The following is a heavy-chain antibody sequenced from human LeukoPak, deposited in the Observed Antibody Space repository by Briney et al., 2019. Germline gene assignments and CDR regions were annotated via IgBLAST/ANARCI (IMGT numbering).Heavy chain of an antibody. Sequence: SVKVSCKASGGTFSSYAISWVRQAPGQGLEWMGGIIPIFGTANYAQKFQGRVTITADESTSTAYMELSSLRSEDTAVYYCAKDLGRHYYDSSGYSEGDYWGQGTLVTVSS. D-gene: IGHD3-22*01. CDR2: IIPIFGTA. CDR1: GGTFSSYA. CDR3: AKDLGRHYYDSSGYSEGDY. J-gene: IGHJ4*02. V-gene: IGHV1-69*13.